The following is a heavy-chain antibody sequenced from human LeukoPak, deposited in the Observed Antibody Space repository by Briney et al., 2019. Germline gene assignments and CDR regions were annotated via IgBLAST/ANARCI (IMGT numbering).Heavy chain of an antibody. CDR1: GGSITSYY. J-gene: IGHJ4*02. D-gene: IGHD2-15*01. V-gene: IGHV4-59*08. CDR2: VYYTGNT. Sequence: PSETLSLTCTVSGGSITSYYWTWIRQPPGKGLAWIGYVYYTGNTNYNPSLKSRVTISLDTSRSRFSLQLSSVTAADTAIYSCARRARATGGGDYFDYWGQGTPVTVSS. CDR3: ARRARATGGGDYFDY.